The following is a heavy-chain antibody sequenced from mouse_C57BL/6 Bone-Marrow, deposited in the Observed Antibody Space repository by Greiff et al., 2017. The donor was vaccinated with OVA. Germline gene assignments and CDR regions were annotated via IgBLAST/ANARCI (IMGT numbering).Heavy chain of an antibody. Sequence: VQLQQSGPGLVQPSQSLSITCTVSGFSLTSYGVHWARQSPGKGLEWLGVIWNGGSTDYNAAFISRLSISKDNSKSQVFFKMNSLQADDTAIYYCARNSPYYYGSSYGFAYWGQGTLVTVSA. CDR3: ARNSPYYYGSSYGFAY. CDR1: GFSLTSYG. V-gene: IGHV2-2*01. J-gene: IGHJ3*01. CDR2: IWNGGST. D-gene: IGHD1-1*01.